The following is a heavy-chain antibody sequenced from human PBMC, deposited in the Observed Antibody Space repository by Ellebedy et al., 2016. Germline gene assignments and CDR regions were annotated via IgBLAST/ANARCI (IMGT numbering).Heavy chain of an antibody. J-gene: IGHJ4*02. V-gene: IGHV1-3*01. Sequence: KFQGRVTITRDTSASTAYMELSSLRSEDTAVYYCARVLRWVVPAAMPEDYWGQGTLVTVSS. D-gene: IGHD2-2*01. CDR3: ARVLRWVVPAAMPEDY.